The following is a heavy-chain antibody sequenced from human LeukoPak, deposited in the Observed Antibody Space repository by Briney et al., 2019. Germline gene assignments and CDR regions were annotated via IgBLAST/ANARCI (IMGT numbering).Heavy chain of an antibody. J-gene: IGHJ4*02. CDR3: AREVDTAMTRFDY. CDR1: GGTFSSYA. Sequence: SVKVSCKASGGTFSSYAISWVRQAPGQGLEWMGRIIPIFGTANYAQKFQGRVTITTDESTSTAYMELSSLRSEDTAVYYCAREVDTAMTRFDYWGQGTLATVSS. D-gene: IGHD5-18*01. CDR2: IIPIFGTA. V-gene: IGHV1-69*05.